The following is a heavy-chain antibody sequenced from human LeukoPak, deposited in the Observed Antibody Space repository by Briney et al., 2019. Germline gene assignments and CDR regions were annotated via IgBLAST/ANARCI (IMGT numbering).Heavy chain of an antibody. CDR1: GGSFSGYY. J-gene: IGHJ4*02. CDR2: INHSGST. Sequence: SETLSLTCAVYGGSFSGYYWSWIRQPPGKGLEWIGEINHSGSTNYNPSLKSRVTISVDTSNNQFSLKLISVTAADTTVYYCARGLRYHYFFDYWGQGTLVTVSS. CDR3: ARGLRYHYFFDY. V-gene: IGHV4-34*01. D-gene: IGHD3-22*01.